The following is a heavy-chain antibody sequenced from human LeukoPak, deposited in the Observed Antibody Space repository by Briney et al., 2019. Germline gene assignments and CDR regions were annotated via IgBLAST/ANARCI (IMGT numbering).Heavy chain of an antibody. J-gene: IGHJ3*02. Sequence: GGSLRLSCVASGFTFSSYWMHWVRQDPRKGLVWVSRINGDGRNINYADSVRGRFTISRDNAKNTLYLQMNTLRVEDTAVYYCARGKLRDAFDIWGQGTMVTVSS. D-gene: IGHD1-1*01. CDR2: INGDGRNI. CDR3: ARGKLRDAFDI. V-gene: IGHV3-74*01. CDR1: GFTFSSYW.